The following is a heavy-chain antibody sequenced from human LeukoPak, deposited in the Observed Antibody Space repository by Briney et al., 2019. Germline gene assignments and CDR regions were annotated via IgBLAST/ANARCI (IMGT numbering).Heavy chain of an antibody. Sequence: SETLSLTCTVSGGSISSYYWSWIRQPPGKGLEWIGYIYYSGSTNYNPSLKSRVTISVDTSKNQFSLKLSSVTAADTAVYYCARSGIAAAEVDHWGQGTLVTVSS. J-gene: IGHJ4*02. V-gene: IGHV4-59*08. CDR3: ARSGIAAAEVDH. CDR1: GGSISSYY. CDR2: IYYSGST. D-gene: IGHD6-13*01.